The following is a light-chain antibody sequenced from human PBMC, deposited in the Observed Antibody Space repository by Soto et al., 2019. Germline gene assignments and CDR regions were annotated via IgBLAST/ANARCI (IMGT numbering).Light chain of an antibody. CDR3: QQRSNWPPLT. CDR1: QSVGNY. CDR2: DSS. Sequence: EIVLTQSPATLSLSPGERATLSCRASQSVGNYLAWYQHKPGQAPRLLIYDSSNRATGIPARFSGSGSGTDFILTISSLEPEDSAVYYCQQRSNWPPLTFGGGTKVEIK. V-gene: IGKV3-11*01. J-gene: IGKJ4*01.